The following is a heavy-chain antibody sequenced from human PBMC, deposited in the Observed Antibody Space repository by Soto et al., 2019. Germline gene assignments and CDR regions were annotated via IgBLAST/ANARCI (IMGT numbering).Heavy chain of an antibody. D-gene: IGHD6-6*01. CDR2: IYWDDDK. CDR1: GFSLSTDDVG. J-gene: IGHJ4*02. V-gene: IGHV2-5*02. Sequence: SGPTLVNPTQTLTLTCTFSGFSLSTDDVGVGWIRQPPGKALDWLAVIYWDDDKRYSPSLKSRLTITKDISKNQVLLTMTNMDPVDTATYFCARSKYSISSFDYWGQGALVTVSS. CDR3: ARSKYSISSFDY.